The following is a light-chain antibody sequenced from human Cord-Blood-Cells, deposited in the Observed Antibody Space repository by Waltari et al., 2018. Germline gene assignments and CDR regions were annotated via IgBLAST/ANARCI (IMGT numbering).Light chain of an antibody. CDR2: EGS. Sequence: QSALTQPRSVSGSPGQSVTISCTGTSSDVGSYNLVSWYQQHPGKAPNLMIYEGSKRPSGVSNRFSGSKSGNTASLTISGLQAEDEADYYCCSYAGSSTWVFGGGTKLTVL. CDR1: SSDVGSYNL. V-gene: IGLV2-23*01. CDR3: CSYAGSSTWV. J-gene: IGLJ3*02.